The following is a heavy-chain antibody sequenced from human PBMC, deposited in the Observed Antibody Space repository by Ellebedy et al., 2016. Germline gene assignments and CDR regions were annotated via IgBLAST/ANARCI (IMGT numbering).Heavy chain of an antibody. J-gene: IGHJ5*02. CDR1: GFTFGRYW. CDR2: IKGDGSST. D-gene: IGHD4-11*01. V-gene: IGHV3-74*01. Sequence: GESLKISCVASGFTFGRYWMHWVRQAPGNKLVWVSRIKGDGSSTTYADSVKGRFTTSRDNARNTLYLQMNSLRGEDTAVYFCVRDRGDYSISGPWGQGTLVTVSS. CDR3: VRDRGDYSISGP.